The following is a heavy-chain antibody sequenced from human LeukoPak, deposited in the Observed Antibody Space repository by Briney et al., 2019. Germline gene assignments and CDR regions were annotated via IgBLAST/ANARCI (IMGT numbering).Heavy chain of an antibody. D-gene: IGHD3-9*01. CDR1: GFTFSSHW. J-gene: IGHJ6*02. V-gene: IGHV3-7*02. CDR3: ARPRNDILSGFHYYYGLDV. Sequence: GGSLRLSCAASGFTFSSHWMNWVRQAPGKGLEWVANIKEDGSEKYYVDSVKGRFTISRDNAKNTLYLQMNSLRAEDTAVYYCARPRNDILSGFHYYYGLDVWGQGTTVTVSS. CDR2: IKEDGSEK.